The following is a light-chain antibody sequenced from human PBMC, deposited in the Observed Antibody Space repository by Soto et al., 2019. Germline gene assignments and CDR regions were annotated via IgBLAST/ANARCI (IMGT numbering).Light chain of an antibody. CDR2: KAS. CDR1: QSISSW. V-gene: IGKV1-5*03. Sequence: DIQMTQSPSTLSASVGDRVTITCRASQSISSWLAWYQQKPGKAPKLLIYKASSLESGVPSRFSGSGSGAEFTLTISSLQPDDFATYYCQQYNSYPYTFGQGTRLEI. J-gene: IGKJ5*01. CDR3: QQYNSYPYT.